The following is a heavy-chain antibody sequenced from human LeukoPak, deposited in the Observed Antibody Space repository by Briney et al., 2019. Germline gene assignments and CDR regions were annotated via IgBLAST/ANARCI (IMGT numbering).Heavy chain of an antibody. Sequence: PGGSLRLSCAASGFTFSSYAMHWVRQAPGKGLEWVAVISYDGSNKYYADSVKGRFTISRDNSKNTLYLQMNSLRAEDTAVYYCARINGYNWDYWGQGTLVTVSS. CDR2: ISYDGSNK. V-gene: IGHV3-30-3*01. CDR1: GFTFSSYA. J-gene: IGHJ4*02. D-gene: IGHD5-12*01. CDR3: ARINGYNWDY.